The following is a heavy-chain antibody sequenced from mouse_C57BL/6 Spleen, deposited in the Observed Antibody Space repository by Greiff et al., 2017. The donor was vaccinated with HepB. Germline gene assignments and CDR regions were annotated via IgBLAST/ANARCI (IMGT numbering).Heavy chain of an antibody. D-gene: IGHD2-1*01. J-gene: IGHJ2*01. CDR3: ARTTDDGTSLDY. CDR1: GFTFSDYG. CDR2: ISSGSSTT. Sequence: EVQVVESGGGLVKPGGSLKLSCAASGFTFSDYGMHWVRQAPEKGLEWVADISSGSSTTNYADKVKGRFTITRDKAKSTVYLEMARLRSEDTAVYYCARTTDDGTSLDYWGQGTTLTVSS. V-gene: IGHV5-17*01.